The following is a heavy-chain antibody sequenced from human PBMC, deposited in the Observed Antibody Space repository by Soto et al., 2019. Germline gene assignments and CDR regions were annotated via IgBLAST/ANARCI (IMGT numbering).Heavy chain of an antibody. J-gene: IGHJ4*02. CDR2: IWYDGSNK. Sequence: PGGSLRLSCAASGFTFSSYGMHWVRQAPGKGLEWVAVIWYDGSNKYYADSVKGRFTISRDNSKNTLYLQMNSLRAEDTAVYYCARDGEYYDSSGYYDPYIDYWGQGTLVTVSS. D-gene: IGHD3-22*01. CDR3: ARDGEYYDSSGYYDPYIDY. CDR1: GFTFSSYG. V-gene: IGHV3-33*01.